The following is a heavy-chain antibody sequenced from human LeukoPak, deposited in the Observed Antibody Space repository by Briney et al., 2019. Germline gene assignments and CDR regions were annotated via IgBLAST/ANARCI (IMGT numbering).Heavy chain of an antibody. CDR1: GGSIRSYY. J-gene: IGHJ3*02. V-gene: IGHV4-59*08. Sequence: SETLSLTCTVSGGSIRSYYWMWIRQPPGKGLELIGYMSDSGSTNYNSPLGSRATISVDTSKNQFSLKLSSVTAADTAVYYCAGGIGFRSGTFDIWGQGTMVTVSS. CDR2: MSDSGST. CDR3: AGGIGFRSGTFDI. D-gene: IGHD1-26*01.